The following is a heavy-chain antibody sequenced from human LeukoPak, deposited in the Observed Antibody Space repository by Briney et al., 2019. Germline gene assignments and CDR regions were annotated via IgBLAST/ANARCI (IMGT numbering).Heavy chain of an antibody. CDR1: GYTFTGYY. D-gene: IGHD1-26*01. CDR2: INPNSGGT. J-gene: IGHJ1*01. CDR3: AREWELLRKYLYH. V-gene: IGHV1-2*02. Sequence: ASVKVSCKASGYTFTGYYLHWVRQAPGQGLDWMEWINPNSGGTTYAQNFKGRVTMTWDTSISTAYMEVSRLRSDDTAVYYCAREWELLRKYLYHWGQGTLVTVSS.